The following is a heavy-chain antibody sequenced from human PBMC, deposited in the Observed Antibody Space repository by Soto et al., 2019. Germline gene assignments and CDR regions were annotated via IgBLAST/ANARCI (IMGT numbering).Heavy chain of an antibody. CDR1: GDTFTPYA. D-gene: IGHD2-15*01. CDR2: IIPIAGTP. Sequence: QVQLVQSGAEVKTPGSSVTVSCKASGDTFTPYAVSWVRQAPGQGLEWMGGIIPIAGTPTYAQKFQGRVTITDDRSTSTTSMELSTLTSDDTAVYYCARGYCVSTSCHSLDSWGQGTPVTVSS. V-gene: IGHV1-69*14. CDR3: ARGYCVSTSCHSLDS. J-gene: IGHJ4*02.